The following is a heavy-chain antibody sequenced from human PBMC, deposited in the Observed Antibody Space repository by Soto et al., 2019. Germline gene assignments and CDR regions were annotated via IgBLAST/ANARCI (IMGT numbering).Heavy chain of an antibody. CDR3: AKATWIQLWLGKSQPYGMDV. Sequence: QVQLVESGGGVVQPGRSLRLSCAASGFTFSSYGMHWVRQAPGKGLEWVAVISYDGSNKYYADSVKGRFTISRDNYKNTLYLQMNSLRAEDTAVYYCAKATWIQLWLGKSQPYGMDVWGQGTTVTVSS. D-gene: IGHD5-18*01. V-gene: IGHV3-30*18. CDR1: GFTFSSYG. J-gene: IGHJ6*02. CDR2: ISYDGSNK.